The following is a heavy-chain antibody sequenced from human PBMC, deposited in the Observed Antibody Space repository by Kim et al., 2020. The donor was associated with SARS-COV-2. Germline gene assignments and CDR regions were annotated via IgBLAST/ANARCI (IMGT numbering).Heavy chain of an antibody. J-gene: IGHJ5*02. D-gene: IGHD6-6*01. CDR3: ARTNIAARNWFDP. CDR2: IYYSGST. Sequence: SETLSLTCTVSGGSISSYYWSWIRQPPGKGLQWIGYIYYSGSTNYNPSLKSRVTISVDTSKNQFSLKLGSVTAADTAVYYCARTNIAARNWFDPWGQGTLVTVSS. V-gene: IGHV4-59*01. CDR1: GGSISSYY.